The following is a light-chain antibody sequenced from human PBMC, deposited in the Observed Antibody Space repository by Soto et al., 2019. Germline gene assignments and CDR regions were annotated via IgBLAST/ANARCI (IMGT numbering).Light chain of an antibody. V-gene: IGKV3-15*01. CDR1: QSVSSN. CDR2: GAS. J-gene: IGKJ2*01. CDR3: QQYNNWPLYT. Sequence: EILIAQSPATLYVFPGERATLSCRASQSVSSNLAWYQQKPGQATSLIIYGASTRANGIPARFSGSGSGTEFTLTLSSLQSEDFAVYDCQQYNNWPLYTFGQGTKVDIK.